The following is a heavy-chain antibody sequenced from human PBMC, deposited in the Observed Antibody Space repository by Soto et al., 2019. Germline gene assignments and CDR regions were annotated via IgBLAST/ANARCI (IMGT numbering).Heavy chain of an antibody. CDR3: AKGSENGPTYYYYYMDV. CDR2: ISGSGGST. D-gene: IGHD1-1*01. V-gene: IGHV3-23*01. J-gene: IGHJ6*03. Sequence: GGSLRLSCAASGFTFSSYAMSWVRQAPGKGLEWVSAISGSGGSTYYADSVKGRFTISRDNSKNTLYLQMNSLRAEDTAVYYCAKGSENGPTYYYYYMDVWGKGTTVTVSS. CDR1: GFTFSSYA.